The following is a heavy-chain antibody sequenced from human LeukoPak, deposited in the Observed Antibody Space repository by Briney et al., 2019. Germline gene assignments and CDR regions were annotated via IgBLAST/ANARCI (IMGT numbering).Heavy chain of an antibody. V-gene: IGHV1-69*06. CDR2: IIPIFGTA. D-gene: IGHD2-2*01. J-gene: IGHJ4*02. CDR3: ARVGSRHCSSTSCLDY. Sequence: ASVKVSCKPSGGTFSIYAISWVRQAPGQGLEWMGGIIPIFGTANYAQKFQGRVTITADKSTSTAYMELSSLRSEDTAMYYCARVGSRHCSSTSCLDYWGQGTLVNVSS. CDR1: GGTFSIYA.